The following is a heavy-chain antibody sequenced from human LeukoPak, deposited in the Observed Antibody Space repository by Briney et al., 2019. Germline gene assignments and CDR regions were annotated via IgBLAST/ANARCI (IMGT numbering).Heavy chain of an antibody. Sequence: GGSLRLSWAASGFTFSDYYMSWIRQAPGKGLEWVSYISSSGSTIYYADSVKGRFTISRDNAKNSLYLQMNSLRAEDTAVYYCARDPTQDYYDSSGYSYYYYGMDVWGQGTTVTVSS. CDR3: ARDPTQDYYDSSGYSYYYYGMDV. CDR1: GFTFSDYY. V-gene: IGHV3-11*01. J-gene: IGHJ6*02. CDR2: ISSSGSTI. D-gene: IGHD3-22*01.